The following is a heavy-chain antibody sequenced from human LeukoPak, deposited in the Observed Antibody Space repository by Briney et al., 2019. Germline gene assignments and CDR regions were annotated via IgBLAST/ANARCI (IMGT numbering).Heavy chain of an antibody. Sequence: KPSETLSLTCTVSGYSISSGYYWGWIRQPPGKGLEWIGSIYHSGSTYYNPSLKSRVTISVDTSKNQFSLKLSSVTAADTAVYYCARGPMVRGVMGWFDPWGQGTLVTVSP. CDR2: IYHSGST. J-gene: IGHJ5*02. CDR3: ARGPMVRGVMGWFDP. D-gene: IGHD3-10*01. CDR1: GYSISSGYY. V-gene: IGHV4-38-2*02.